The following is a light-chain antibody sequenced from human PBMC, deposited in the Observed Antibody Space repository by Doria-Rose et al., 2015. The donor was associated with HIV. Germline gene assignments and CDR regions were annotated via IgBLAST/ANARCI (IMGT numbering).Light chain of an antibody. V-gene: IGKV4-1*01. Sequence: EIGMTQSPDSLAVSLGERATVNCKSSQSVLYRSNNKNYLAWYQQKPGQPPKLLIYWASTRESGVPDRFSGSGSGTEFTLTISSLQTEDVAVYYCQQYYTTPRALGQGTKLEIK. CDR3: QQYYTTPRA. J-gene: IGKJ2*01. CDR1: QSVLYRSNNKNY. CDR2: WAS.